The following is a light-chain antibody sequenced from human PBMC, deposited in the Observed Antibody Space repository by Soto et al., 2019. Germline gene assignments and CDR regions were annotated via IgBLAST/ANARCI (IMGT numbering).Light chain of an antibody. V-gene: IGKV3-15*01. CDR1: QTINSA. J-gene: IGKJ1*01. CDR2: GAS. Sequence: EIVLTQSPATLSVSPGDRATLSCRASQTINSAFAWYQQKPGQAPRLLIYGASTRATAIADRFSASGSGTDFTLTISSLQSEDSAVYYCQQYHYRWTFGQGTKVEIK. CDR3: QQYHYRWT.